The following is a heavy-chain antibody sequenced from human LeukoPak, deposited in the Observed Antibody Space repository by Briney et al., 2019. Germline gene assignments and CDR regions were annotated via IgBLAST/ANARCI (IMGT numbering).Heavy chain of an antibody. J-gene: IGHJ4*02. Sequence: GGSLRLSCAASGFTFSSYSMNWVRQAPGKGLEWVSSISSSSSYIYYADSVKSRFTISRDNAKNSLYLQMNSLRAEDTAVYYCARDHGDYVIDYWGQGTLVTVSS. V-gene: IGHV3-21*01. CDR1: GFTFSSYS. D-gene: IGHD4-17*01. CDR2: ISSSSSYI. CDR3: ARDHGDYVIDY.